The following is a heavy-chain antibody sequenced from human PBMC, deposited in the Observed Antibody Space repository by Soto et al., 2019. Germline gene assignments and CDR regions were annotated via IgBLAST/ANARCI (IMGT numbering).Heavy chain of an antibody. CDR3: ASLRITIFGVVISANYYYYGMDV. Sequence: SETLSLTCTVSGGSISSSSYYWGWIRQPPGKGLEWIGSIYYSGSTYYNPSLKSRVTISVDTSKNQFSLKLSAVTAADTAVYYCASLRITIFGVVISANYYYYGMDVWGQGTTVTVSS. V-gene: IGHV4-39*01. CDR2: IYYSGST. CDR1: GGSISSSSYY. D-gene: IGHD3-3*01. J-gene: IGHJ6*02.